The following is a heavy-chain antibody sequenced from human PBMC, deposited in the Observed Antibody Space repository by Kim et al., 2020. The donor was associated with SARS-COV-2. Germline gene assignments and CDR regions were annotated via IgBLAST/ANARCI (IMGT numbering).Heavy chain of an antibody. D-gene: IGHD3-22*01. CDR2: ISWNSGSI. Sequence: GGSLRLSCAASGFTFDDYAMHWVRQAPGKGLEWVSGISWNSGSIGYADSVKGRFTISRDNAKNSLYLQMNSLRAEDTALYYCAKMNPGGWLFWGQGTLVTVSS. J-gene: IGHJ4*02. V-gene: IGHV3-9*01. CDR1: GFTFDDYA. CDR3: AKMNPGGWLF.